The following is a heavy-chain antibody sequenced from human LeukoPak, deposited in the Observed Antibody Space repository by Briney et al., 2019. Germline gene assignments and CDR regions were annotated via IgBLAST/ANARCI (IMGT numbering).Heavy chain of an antibody. CDR1: GGSFSGYY. Sequence: SETLSLTCAVYGGSFSGYYWSWIRQPPGKGLEWIGEINHSGSTNYNPSLKSRVTISVDTSKNQFSLKLSSVTAADTAVYYCARGEMGSGYYYYGMDVWGQGTTVTVSS. CDR3: ARGEMGSGYYYYGMDV. V-gene: IGHV4-34*01. J-gene: IGHJ6*02. CDR2: INHSGST. D-gene: IGHD6-13*01.